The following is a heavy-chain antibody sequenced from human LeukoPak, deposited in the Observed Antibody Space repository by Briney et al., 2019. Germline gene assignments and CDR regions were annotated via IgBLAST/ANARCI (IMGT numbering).Heavy chain of an antibody. D-gene: IGHD6-6*01. CDR1: GYTFTSYY. V-gene: IGHV1-46*01. CDR3: ARDRQSIAARPEYFQH. J-gene: IGHJ1*01. CDR2: INPSGGST. Sequence: ASVKVSCKASGYTFTSYYMHWVRQAPGQGLEWMGIINPSGGSTSYAQKFQGRVTMTRDMSTSTVYMELSSLRSEDTAVYYCARDRQSIAARPEYFQHWGQGTLVTVSS.